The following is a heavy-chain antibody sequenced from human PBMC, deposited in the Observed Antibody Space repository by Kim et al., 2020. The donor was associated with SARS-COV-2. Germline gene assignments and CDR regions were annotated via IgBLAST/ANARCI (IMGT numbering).Heavy chain of an antibody. D-gene: IGHD6-19*01. Sequence: GGSLRLFCAASGFTFSSYGMHWVRQAPGKGLEWVAVIWYDGSKKYYAESVKGRFNISRDNSKNTVYLQMNSLRSEDTALYYCAKLGQWTLDHWGLGTLVTVSS. J-gene: IGHJ4*02. CDR3: AKLGQWTLDH. V-gene: IGHV3-33*06. CDR1: GFTFSSYG. CDR2: IWYDGSKK.